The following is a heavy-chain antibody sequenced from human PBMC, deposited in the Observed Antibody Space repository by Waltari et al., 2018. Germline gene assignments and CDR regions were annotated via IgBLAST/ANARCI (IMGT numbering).Heavy chain of an antibody. CDR2: IYFTGST. J-gene: IGHJ4*02. CDR1: GDSVTSGLYF. CDR3: ARHRWSTADFDF. D-gene: IGHD1-26*01. V-gene: IGHV4-61*01. Sequence: QVQLQESGPGLVNPSETLSPTRTVSGDSVTSGLYFWSWVRQPPGKGLQWIGFIYFTGSTNYNPSLKSRVTISKDSSKNQFSLNLSSVTAADTAVYYCARHRWSTADFDFWGQGTLVTVSS.